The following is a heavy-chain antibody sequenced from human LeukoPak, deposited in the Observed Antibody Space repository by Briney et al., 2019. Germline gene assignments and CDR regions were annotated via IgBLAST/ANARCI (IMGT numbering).Heavy chain of an antibody. D-gene: IGHD3-9*01. J-gene: IGHJ4*02. CDR1: GYSFTSYW. CDR3: ATLRYFDWLPTYIDY. V-gene: IGHV5-51*01. Sequence: NPGESLKISCKGSGYSFTSYWIGWVRQMPGKGLEWMGIIYPGDSDTRYSPSFQGQVTISADKSISTAYLQWSSLKASDTAMYYCATLRYFDWLPTYIDYWGQGTLVTVSS. CDR2: IYPGDSDT.